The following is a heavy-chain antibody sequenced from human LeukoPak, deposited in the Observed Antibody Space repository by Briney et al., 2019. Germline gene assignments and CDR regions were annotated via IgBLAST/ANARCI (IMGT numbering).Heavy chain of an antibody. J-gene: IGHJ5*02. Sequence: PSETLSLTCTVSGGSITSYYWSWIRQPPGKGLEWIGYIYYSGSTNYNPSLKSRVTISVDTSKNQFSLKLSSVTAADPAVYYCARGGVNYKIAGPWGQGALVTVSS. V-gene: IGHV4-59*01. CDR3: ARGGVNYKIAGP. D-gene: IGHD3-10*01. CDR2: IYYSGST. CDR1: GGSITSYY.